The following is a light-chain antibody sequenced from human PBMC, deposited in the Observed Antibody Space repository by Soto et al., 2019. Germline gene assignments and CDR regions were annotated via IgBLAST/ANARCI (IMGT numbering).Light chain of an antibody. CDR2: ATS. J-gene: IGKJ5*01. CDR1: ESVISDY. Sequence: EFVLTQSPGTLSLSPGETATLSCRASESVISDYSAWYQQKPGQAPRLLIYATSNRATGIPDRFSGSGSGTDFPLTISRLEPEDFAVYYCQQYGRSPLFGQGTRLEIK. V-gene: IGKV3-20*01. CDR3: QQYGRSPL.